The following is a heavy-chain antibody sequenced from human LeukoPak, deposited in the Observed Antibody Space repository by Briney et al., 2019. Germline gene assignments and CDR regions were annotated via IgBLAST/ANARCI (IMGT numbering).Heavy chain of an antibody. CDR2: IKSKTDGGTT. D-gene: IGHD1-26*01. CDR3: AKDRDGTIVGTVGAEYFQH. V-gene: IGHV3-15*01. Sequence: GGSLRLSCAASGFIFNNAWMSWVRQAPGKGLEWVGRIKSKTDGGTTDYAAPVKGRFTISRDNSKNTLYLQMNSLRAEDTAVYYCAKDRDGTIVGTVGAEYFQHWGQGTLVTVSS. J-gene: IGHJ1*01. CDR1: GFIFNNAW.